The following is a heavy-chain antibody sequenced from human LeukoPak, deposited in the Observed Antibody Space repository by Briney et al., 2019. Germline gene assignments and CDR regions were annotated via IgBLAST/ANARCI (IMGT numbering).Heavy chain of an antibody. CDR3: ARARLVRGPVTPLYYFDC. J-gene: IGHJ4*02. CDR1: GYTFTTYD. CDR2: MNPNSANT. Sequence: ASVKVSCKASGYTFTTYDINWVRQATGQGLEWMGWMNPNSANTGYAQKFQGRVTITRNTSISTAYMELNSLRSDDTAVYYCARARLVRGPVTPLYYFDCWGQGVLVTVSS. D-gene: IGHD2-8*02. V-gene: IGHV1-8*03.